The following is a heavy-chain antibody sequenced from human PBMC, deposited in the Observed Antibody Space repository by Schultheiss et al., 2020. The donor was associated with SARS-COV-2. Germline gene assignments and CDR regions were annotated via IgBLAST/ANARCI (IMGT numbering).Heavy chain of an antibody. CDR3: ARDRGYGGNSLDV. V-gene: IGHV4-59*02. Sequence: SETLSLTCTVSGGSVSSYYWSWIRQPPGKGLEWIGYVYYTGSTKYNPSLKSRVTISVDTSKNQFSLKLSSVTAADTAVYYCARDRGYGGNSLDVWGQGTTVTV. J-gene: IGHJ6*02. D-gene: IGHD4-23*01. CDR2: VYYTGST. CDR1: GGSVSSYY.